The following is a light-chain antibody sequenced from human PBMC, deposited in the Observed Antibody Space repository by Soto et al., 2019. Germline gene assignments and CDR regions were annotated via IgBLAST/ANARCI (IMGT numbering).Light chain of an antibody. J-gene: IGKJ3*01. CDR1: QAISRA. CDR2: DAS. Sequence: AIQLTRSPSSLSESFGERVTITCRVSQAISRALAWYQKKPGRAPRFLIYDASTLESGVPSRFSGSGSGTDFILTLSSLQPEDFATYYCQQAYSCPCTFGPGTKVDLK. V-gene: IGKV1-13*02. CDR3: QQAYSCPCT.